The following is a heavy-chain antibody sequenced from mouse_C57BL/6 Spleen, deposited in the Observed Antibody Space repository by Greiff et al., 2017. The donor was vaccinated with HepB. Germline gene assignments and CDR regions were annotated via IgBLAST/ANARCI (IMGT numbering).Heavy chain of an antibody. Sequence: QVQLQQPGAELVRPGSSVKLSCKASGYTFTSYWMDWVKQRPGQGLEWIGNIYPSDSETHYNQKFKDKATLTVDKSSSTAYMQLSSLTSADSAVYYCARGDYAMDYWGQGTSVTVSS. CDR1: GYTFTSYW. CDR3: ARGDYAMDY. CDR2: IYPSDSET. V-gene: IGHV1-61*01. J-gene: IGHJ4*01.